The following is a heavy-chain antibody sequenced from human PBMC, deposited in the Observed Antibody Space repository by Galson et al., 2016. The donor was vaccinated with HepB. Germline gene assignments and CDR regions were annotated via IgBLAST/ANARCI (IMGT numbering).Heavy chain of an antibody. Sequence: SLRLSCAASGFTFSSYAMSWVRQAPGKGLEWVSAISGSGGNSYYADSVKGRFTISRGNSKNTLYVQMHSLRAEDTAVYYCAKDPIQCGGDCTRASYYFDYWGQGLLVTVSS. V-gene: IGHV3-23*01. CDR1: GFTFSSYA. CDR3: AKDPIQCGGDCTRASYYFDY. J-gene: IGHJ4*02. D-gene: IGHD2-21*02. CDR2: ISGSGGNS.